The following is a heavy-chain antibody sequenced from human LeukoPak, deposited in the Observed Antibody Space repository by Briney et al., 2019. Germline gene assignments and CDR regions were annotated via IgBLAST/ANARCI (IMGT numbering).Heavy chain of an antibody. CDR2: IIPIFGTA. V-gene: IGHV1-69*05. CDR1: GGTFSSYA. Sequence: SVKVSCKASGGTFSSYAISWVRQAPGQGLEWMGRIIPIFGTANYAQKFQGRVTITTDESTSTAYMELSSLRSEDTAVYYCATSNNGYSSGWTLDYWGQGALVTVSS. D-gene: IGHD6-19*01. CDR3: ATSNNGYSSGWTLDY. J-gene: IGHJ4*02.